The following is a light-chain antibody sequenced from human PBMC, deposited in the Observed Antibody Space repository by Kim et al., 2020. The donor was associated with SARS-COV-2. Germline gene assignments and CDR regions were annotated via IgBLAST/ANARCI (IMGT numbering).Light chain of an antibody. CDR2: GAS. J-gene: IGKJ1*01. CDR1: QSVSNN. V-gene: IGKV3-15*01. Sequence: EIVMTQSPATLSVSPGERATLSCRASQSVSNNLVWYQQKPGQAPRLLIYGASTRATGIPARFSGSGSGTEFTLTINSLQSEDFAVYYCQQYNNWPRTFGQGTKVDIK. CDR3: QQYNNWPRT.